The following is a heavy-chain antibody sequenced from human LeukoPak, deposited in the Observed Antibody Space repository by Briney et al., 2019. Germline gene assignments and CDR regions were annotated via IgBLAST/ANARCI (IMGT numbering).Heavy chain of an antibody. CDR3: ARGSMEYSGYNPFDY. J-gene: IGHJ4*02. CDR1: GGSISSYY. CDR2: IYTSGST. Sequence: PSETLSLTCTVSGGSISSYYWSWIRQPAGKGLEWIGRIYTSGSTNYNPSLKSRLTMSVDTSKNQFSLELSSVTAADTAVYYCARGSMEYSGYNPFDYWGQGTLVTVSS. V-gene: IGHV4-4*07. D-gene: IGHD5-12*01.